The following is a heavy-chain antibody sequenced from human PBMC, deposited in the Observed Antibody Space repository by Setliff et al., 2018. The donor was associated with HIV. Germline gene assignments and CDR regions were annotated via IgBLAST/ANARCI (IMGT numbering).Heavy chain of an antibody. V-gene: IGHV4-59*11. D-gene: IGHD3-10*01. Sequence: LSLTCTVSNGSISSHYWSWIRQPPGKGLEWIGYIYYSGSTNYNPSLKSRVTISVDTSKNQFSLKLTSVTDADTAVYYCARSRGLLWFGDYYYYMDVWGKGTTVTVSS. CDR2: IYYSGST. J-gene: IGHJ6*03. CDR1: NGSISSHY. CDR3: ARSRGLLWFGDYYYYMDV.